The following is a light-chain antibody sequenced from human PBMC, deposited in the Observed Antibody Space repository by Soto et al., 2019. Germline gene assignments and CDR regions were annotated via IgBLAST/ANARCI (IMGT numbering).Light chain of an antibody. Sequence: QSVLTQPASVSGSPGQSVTISCTGTSSDVGAYNYVPWYQLHPGKAPKLLISEVSNRPSGVSSRFSGSKSGNTASLTISGLQAEDEGDYYCSSYTSSSTRVFGTGTKSPS. CDR3: SSYTSSSTRV. J-gene: IGLJ1*01. V-gene: IGLV2-14*01. CDR2: EVS. CDR1: SSDVGAYNY.